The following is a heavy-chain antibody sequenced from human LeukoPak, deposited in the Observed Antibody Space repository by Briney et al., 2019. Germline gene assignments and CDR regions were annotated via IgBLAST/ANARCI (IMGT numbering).Heavy chain of an antibody. CDR1: GASISSGGFL. CDR2: IYYTGNA. D-gene: IGHD2-2*01. J-gene: IGHJ3*02. V-gene: IGHV4-31*03. Sequence: SETLSLTCTVSGASISSGGFLWHWIRQLPGMDLEWIGNIYYTGNAGYNPSLKSRVAISGDTSMNQFSLKLTSVTAADTAVYYCAREKACSTNSCYAFDIWGQGTLVTVSS. CDR3: AREKACSTNSCYAFDI.